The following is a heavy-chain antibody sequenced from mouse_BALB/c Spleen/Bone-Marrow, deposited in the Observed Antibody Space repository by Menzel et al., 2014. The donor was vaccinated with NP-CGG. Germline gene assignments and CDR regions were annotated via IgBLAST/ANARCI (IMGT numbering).Heavy chain of an antibody. V-gene: IGHV1-84*02. CDR2: IYPGSGNS. J-gene: IGHJ2*01. CDR1: GYSFIDYY. D-gene: IGHD2-4*01. CDR3: ARDDYDYFDY. Sequence: QVQLKESGPELVEPGASVEISCKASGYSFIDYYINWVKQKPGQGLEWIGWIYPGSGNSKNNEKFKGKATLTVDTSSSTAYMQLSSLTSEDTAVYFCARDDYDYFDYWGQGTTLTVSS.